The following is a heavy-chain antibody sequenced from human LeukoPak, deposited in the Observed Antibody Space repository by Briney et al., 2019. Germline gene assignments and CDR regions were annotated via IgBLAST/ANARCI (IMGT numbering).Heavy chain of an antibody. CDR1: GYTFTAYY. CDR3: ARERNYGDYGNAFDV. CDR2: INPKRGVT. V-gene: IGHV1-2*02. Sequence: GASVKVSCKASGYTFTAYYIHWVRQAPGQGLEWMGWINPKRGVTTYTQKFQGRVTMTRDTSITTAYMELTRLRSDDTTIYYCARERNYGDYGNAFDVWGQGTKVTVSS. J-gene: IGHJ3*01. D-gene: IGHD4-17*01.